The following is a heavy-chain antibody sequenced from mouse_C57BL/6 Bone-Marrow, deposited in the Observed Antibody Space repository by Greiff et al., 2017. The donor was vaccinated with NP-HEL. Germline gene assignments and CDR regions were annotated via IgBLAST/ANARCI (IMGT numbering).Heavy chain of an antibody. Sequence: QVQLQQPGAELVRPGTSVKLSCKASGYTFTSYWMHWVKQRPGQGLEWIGVIDPSDSYTNYNQKFKGKATLTVDTSSSTAYMQLSSLTSEDSAVYYCARWVTTPAWFAYWGQGTLVTVSA. CDR1: GYTFTSYW. CDR3: ARWVTTPAWFAY. D-gene: IGHD2-3*01. V-gene: IGHV1-59*01. J-gene: IGHJ3*01. CDR2: IDPSDSYT.